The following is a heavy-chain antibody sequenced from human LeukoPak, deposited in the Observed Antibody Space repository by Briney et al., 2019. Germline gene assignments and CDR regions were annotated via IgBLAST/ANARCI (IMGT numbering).Heavy chain of an antibody. V-gene: IGHV7-4-1*02. CDR3: ARVLVDKATIRVSFDP. CDR2: INTNTGKP. J-gene: IGHJ5*02. CDR1: GYTFTSYS. Sequence: WASVKVSCKASGYTFTSYSMNWVRQAPGQGLEWMACINTNTGKPTYAQGFTGRFVFSLDTSISTPYLQINSLRAEDTAVYYCARVLVDKATIRVSFDPWGQGTLVTVSS. D-gene: IGHD5-24*01.